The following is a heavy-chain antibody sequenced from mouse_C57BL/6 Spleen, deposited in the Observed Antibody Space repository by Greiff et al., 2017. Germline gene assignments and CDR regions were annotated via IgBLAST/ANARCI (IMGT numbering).Heavy chain of an antibody. CDR1: GYTFTDYY. V-gene: IGHV1-26*01. D-gene: IGHD1-1*01. J-gene: IGHJ2*01. CDR3: ARGVLLRDYFDY. Sequence: VQLQQSGPELVKPGASVKISCKASGYTFTDYYMNWVKQSHGKSLEWIGDINPNNGGTSYNQKFKGKATLTVDKSSSTAYMELRSLTSEDSAVYYCARGVLLRDYFDYWGQGTTLTVSS. CDR2: INPNNGGT.